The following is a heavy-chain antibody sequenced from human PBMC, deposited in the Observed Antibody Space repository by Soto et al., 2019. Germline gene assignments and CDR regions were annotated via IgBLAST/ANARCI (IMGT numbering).Heavy chain of an antibody. V-gene: IGHV4-59*01. CDR2: IHYRGTT. CDR3: TRTRTTGWFSPVDS. CDR1: SGTLSNFY. Sequence: VQLQESGPGLVNPSETLSLTCTVSSGTLSNFYWSWVRQPPGKGLEWIGYIHYRGTTNYNPSLKSRVIMSVDTSKNQFSLTLNSVTAADTAVYYCTRTRTTGWFSPVDSWGQGIPVTVSS. D-gene: IGHD6-19*01. J-gene: IGHJ4*02.